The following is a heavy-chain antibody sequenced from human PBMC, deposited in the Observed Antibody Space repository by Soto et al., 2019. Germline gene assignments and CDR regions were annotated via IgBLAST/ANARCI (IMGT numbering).Heavy chain of an antibody. CDR1: GFTFSNYA. CDR2: ISTSGTST. J-gene: IGHJ6*02. V-gene: IGHV3-23*01. CDR3: AKAPGYTSGSYNYSALDV. D-gene: IGHD5-18*01. Sequence: EVQLLESGGVLVQPGGSLRLSCAASGFTFSNYAMSWVRQAPGKGLEWVSAISTSGTSTYYADSVKGRFTISRDNSKNTLYLQMNSLRAEDPGLYFCAKAPGYTSGSYNYSALDVWGQGTTVTVSS.